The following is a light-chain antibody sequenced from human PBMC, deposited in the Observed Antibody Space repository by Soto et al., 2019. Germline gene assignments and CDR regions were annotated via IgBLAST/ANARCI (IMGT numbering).Light chain of an antibody. J-gene: IGKJ1*01. Sequence: EILLTRSPATLSSFPGDRVTLSCRSSQAVNTRLAWYQHKPGQAPRLLIYLASNRAAGVPARFSGSGSGTDFTLTISNVEPEDFEVYYCHHRQSWPRTFGQGTKVDIK. V-gene: IGKV3-11*01. CDR1: QAVNTR. CDR3: HHRQSWPRT. CDR2: LAS.